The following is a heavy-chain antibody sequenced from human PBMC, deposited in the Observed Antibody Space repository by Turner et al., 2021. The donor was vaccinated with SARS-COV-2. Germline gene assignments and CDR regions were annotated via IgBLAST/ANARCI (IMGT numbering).Heavy chain of an antibody. CDR2: SSSSSSYI. CDR3: ARARWHYYDSSGYYPDAFDI. D-gene: IGHD3-22*01. J-gene: IGHJ3*02. V-gene: IGHV3-21*01. CDR1: GFTFRGYC. Sequence: EVQLVESVGGLVKPGGSLRLSSASSGFTFRGYCMNWVRQAPGNGLEWVSYSSSSSSYIYYADSVKVRFTISRDNAKNSLYLQMNSLRAEDTAVYYCARARWHYYDSSGYYPDAFDIWGQGTMVTVSS.